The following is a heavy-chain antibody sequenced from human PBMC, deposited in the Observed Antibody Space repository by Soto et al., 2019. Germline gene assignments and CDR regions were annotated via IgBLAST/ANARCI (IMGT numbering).Heavy chain of an antibody. CDR3: AKRGELELLLTYYYYMDV. Sequence: GGSLRLSCAASGFTFSSYAMSWVRQAPGKGLEWVSAISGSGGSTYYADSVKGRFTISRDNSKNTLYLQMNSLRAEDTAVYYCAKRGELELLLTYYYYMDVWGKGTTVTVSS. CDR1: GFTFSSYA. J-gene: IGHJ6*03. D-gene: IGHD1-7*01. V-gene: IGHV3-23*01. CDR2: ISGSGGST.